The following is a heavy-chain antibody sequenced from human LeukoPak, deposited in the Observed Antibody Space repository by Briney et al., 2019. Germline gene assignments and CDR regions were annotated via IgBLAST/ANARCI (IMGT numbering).Heavy chain of an antibody. CDR3: ARDCSSTSCYAAGD. CDR1: GGSISSGDYY. CDR2: IYYSGST. V-gene: IGHV4-30-4*01. D-gene: IGHD2-2*01. J-gene: IGHJ4*02. Sequence: SETLSLTCTVSGGSISSGDYYWSWIRQPPGKGLEWIGYIYYSGSTYYNPSLKSRVTISVDTSKNKFSLKLSSVTAADTAVYYCARDCSSTSCYAAGDWGQGTLVTVSS.